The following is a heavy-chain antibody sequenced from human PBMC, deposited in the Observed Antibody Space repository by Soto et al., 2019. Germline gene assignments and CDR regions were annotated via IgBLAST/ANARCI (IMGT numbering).Heavy chain of an antibody. J-gene: IGHJ5*02. CDR2: ISAYNGNT. Sequence: QVQLVQSGAEVKKPGASVKVSCKASGYTFTSYGISWVRQAPGQGLEWMGWISAYNGNTNYAQKLQGRVTMTTDTYTSTAYMELGSLRSDDTAVYYCARDLGYSWYVGYNWFDPWGQGTLVTVSS. D-gene: IGHD6-13*01. V-gene: IGHV1-18*01. CDR1: GYTFTSYG. CDR3: ARDLGYSWYVGYNWFDP.